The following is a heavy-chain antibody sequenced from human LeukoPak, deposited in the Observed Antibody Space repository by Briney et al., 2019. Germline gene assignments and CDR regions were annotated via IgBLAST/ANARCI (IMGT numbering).Heavy chain of an antibody. Sequence: ASVKVSCKASGYTFTSFGITWVRQAPGQGLEWMGWISAYNGNPNYAQKLQGRVTMTRDTSISTAYMELSRLRSDDTAVYYCARALPGGAAAGTYYFDYWGQGTLVTVSS. J-gene: IGHJ4*02. CDR1: GYTFTSFG. CDR3: ARALPGGAAAGTYYFDY. V-gene: IGHV1-18*01. D-gene: IGHD6-13*01. CDR2: ISAYNGNP.